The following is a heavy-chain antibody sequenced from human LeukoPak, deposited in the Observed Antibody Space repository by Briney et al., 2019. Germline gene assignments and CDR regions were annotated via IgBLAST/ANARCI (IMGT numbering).Heavy chain of an antibody. CDR3: TTHDILTGYPIGNFDY. Sequence: GGSLRLSCAASGFTFSNAWMSWVRQAPGKGLEWVGRIKSKIDGGTTDYAAPVKGRFTISRDDSKNTLYLQMNSLKTEDTAAYYCTTHDILTGYPIGNFDYWGQGTLVTVSS. CDR1: GFTFSNAW. CDR2: IKSKIDGGTT. J-gene: IGHJ4*02. D-gene: IGHD3-9*01. V-gene: IGHV3-15*01.